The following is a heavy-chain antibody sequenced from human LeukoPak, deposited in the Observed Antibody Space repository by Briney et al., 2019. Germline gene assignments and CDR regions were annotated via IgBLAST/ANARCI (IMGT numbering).Heavy chain of an antibody. Sequence: GGSLRLSCAASGFTFSNYGIHWVRQAPGKGLEWVSAISGSGGSTYYADSVKGRFTISRDNSKNTLYLQMNSLRAEDTAVYYCASPYYYDSSGYYYWGQGTLVTVSS. J-gene: IGHJ4*02. CDR2: ISGSGGST. V-gene: IGHV3-23*01. D-gene: IGHD3-22*01. CDR1: GFTFSNYG. CDR3: ASPYYYDSSGYYY.